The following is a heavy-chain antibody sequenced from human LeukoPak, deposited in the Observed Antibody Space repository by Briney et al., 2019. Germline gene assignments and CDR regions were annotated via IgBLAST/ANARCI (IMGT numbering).Heavy chain of an antibody. Sequence: GGSLRLSCAASGFTFSDCGMHWVRQAPAKVLEWVAFIWYDGREKYYAASVKGQFTISIDNSNNTLYLQMNSLGAEDTAVYYCAKDPYSYGSDFGYWGQGTLVTVSS. CDR2: IWYDGREK. V-gene: IGHV3-30*02. CDR1: GFTFSDCG. J-gene: IGHJ4*02. D-gene: IGHD5-18*01. CDR3: AKDPYSYGSDFGY.